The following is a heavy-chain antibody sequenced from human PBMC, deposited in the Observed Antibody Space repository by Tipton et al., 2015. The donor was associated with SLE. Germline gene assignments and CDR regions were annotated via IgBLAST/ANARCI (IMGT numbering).Heavy chain of an antibody. Sequence: TLSLTCTVSGGSISSDYYYWAWIRQPPGKGLEWIGSIFENKNTYYNPSLKSRVTISPDTSKNQFSLRLISVTAADTAVYYCATFSQSRLFDYWGQGRLVTVSS. CDR3: ATFSQSRLFDY. V-gene: IGHV4-39*07. J-gene: IGHJ4*02. CDR2: IFENKNT. CDR1: GGSISSDYYY. D-gene: IGHD3-3*02.